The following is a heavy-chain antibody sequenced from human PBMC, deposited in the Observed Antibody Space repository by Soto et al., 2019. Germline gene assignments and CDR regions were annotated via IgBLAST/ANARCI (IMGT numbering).Heavy chain of an antibody. J-gene: IGHJ4*02. Sequence: QVQLVQSGAEEKKPGASVKVSCKASGYTFTSYAMHWVRQAPGQRLEWMGWINAGNGNTKYSQKFQGRVNITRDTSASTAYMELSSLRSEDTAVYYCARIIVVVTALDYWGQGTLVTVSS. D-gene: IGHD2-21*02. CDR2: INAGNGNT. CDR1: GYTFTSYA. V-gene: IGHV1-3*05. CDR3: ARIIVVVTALDY.